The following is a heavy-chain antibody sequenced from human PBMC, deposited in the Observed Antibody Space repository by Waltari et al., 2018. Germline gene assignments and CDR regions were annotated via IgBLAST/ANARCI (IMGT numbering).Heavy chain of an antibody. J-gene: IGHJ3*02. V-gene: IGHV4-34*01. D-gene: IGHD6-19*01. CDR3: ARGCGVPKCLYSSGSDAFDI. CDR2: INHSGST. CDR1: GGSFSAYY. Sequence: QVQLQQWGAGLLKPSETLSLTCAVYGGSFSAYYWSWIRQPPGKGLEWIGEINHSGSTNYNPSRKSRVTISVDTSKNQFSLKLSSVTAADTAVYYWARGCGVPKCLYSSGSDAFDIWGQGTMVTVSS.